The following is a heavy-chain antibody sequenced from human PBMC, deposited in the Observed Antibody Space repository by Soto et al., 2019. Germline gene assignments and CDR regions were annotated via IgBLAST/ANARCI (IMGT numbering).Heavy chain of an antibody. CDR2: IYYSGST. Sequence: QVQLQESGPGLVKPSQTLSLTCTVSGGSISSGDYYWSWIRQPPGKGLEWIGYIYYSGSTYYNPSLKSRVTISVDTSKNQCSLKLSSVTAADTAVYYCARVRVTIFGVVPNWFDPWGQGTLVTVSS. J-gene: IGHJ5*02. V-gene: IGHV4-30-4*01. CDR3: ARVRVTIFGVVPNWFDP. D-gene: IGHD3-3*01. CDR1: GGSISSGDYY.